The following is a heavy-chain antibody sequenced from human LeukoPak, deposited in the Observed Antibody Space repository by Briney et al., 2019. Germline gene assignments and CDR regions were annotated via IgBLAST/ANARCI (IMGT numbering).Heavy chain of an antibody. CDR1: GGSISTHY. V-gene: IGHV4-59*11. J-gene: IGHJ5*01. CDR2: IFYSGSA. CDR3: ARVSVGGTGPDS. D-gene: IGHD1-14*01. Sequence: SETLSLTCTVSGGSISTHYWSWIRQPPGKGLEWVGFIFYSGSATYNPSRQSRFTISLDTPNTQFSLTLSSVTAAGTAVYYCARVSVGGTGPDSWGQGALVTVAS.